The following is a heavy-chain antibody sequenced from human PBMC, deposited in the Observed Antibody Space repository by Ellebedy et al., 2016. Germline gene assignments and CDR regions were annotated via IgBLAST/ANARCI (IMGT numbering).Heavy chain of an antibody. J-gene: IGHJ6*03. Sequence: SVKVSCXASGGTFSSYAISWVRQAPEQGLEWMGGIIPIFGTANYAQKFQGRVTITADESTSTAYMELSSLRSEDTAVYYCARESGSYYHYYYMDVWGKGTTVTVSS. CDR2: IIPIFGTA. D-gene: IGHD1-26*01. CDR3: ARESGSYYHYYYMDV. CDR1: GGTFSSYA. V-gene: IGHV1-69*13.